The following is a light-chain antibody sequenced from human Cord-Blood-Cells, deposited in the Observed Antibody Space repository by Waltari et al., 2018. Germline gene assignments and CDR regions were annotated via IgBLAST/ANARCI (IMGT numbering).Light chain of an antibody. CDR3: QQYGSSPYT. CDR2: GAS. CDR1: QRVSSSY. Sequence: DIVLTQSPGTLSLSPGESATLSCSASQRVSSSYLTWYQQKPGQTPKLHIYGASSRATGIPDRFSGSGSGTDFTLTINRLEPEDFAVYYCQQYGSSPYTFGQGTKLGIK. J-gene: IGKJ2*01. V-gene: IGKV3-20*01.